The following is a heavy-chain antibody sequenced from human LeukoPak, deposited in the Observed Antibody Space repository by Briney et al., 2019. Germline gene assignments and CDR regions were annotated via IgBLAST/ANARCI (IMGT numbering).Heavy chain of an antibody. J-gene: IGHJ6*02. CDR3: ARDNGKYAMDV. Sequence: PGGSLRLSCAASGFTFSRHWMHWVRQAPGKGLVWVSHLNSDGSRKTYADSVKGRFTISRDNAKNTIYPQMNSLRAEDTAVYYCARDNGKYAMDVRGQGTTVTVSS. D-gene: IGHD2-8*01. CDR1: GFTFSRHW. V-gene: IGHV3-74*01. CDR2: LNSDGSRK.